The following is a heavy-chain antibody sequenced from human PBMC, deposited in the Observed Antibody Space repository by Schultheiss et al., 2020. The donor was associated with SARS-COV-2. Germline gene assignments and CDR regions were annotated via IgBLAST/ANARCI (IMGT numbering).Heavy chain of an antibody. CDR1: GLTFSSYG. CDR3: AKDFPLAAITPIDY. CDR2: ISWNGDTT. D-gene: IGHD2-15*01. Sequence: GGSLRLSCAASGLTFSSYGMHWVRQAPGKGLEWVSLISWNGDTTYYADSVKGRFTISRDNSRNSLYLQMTSLRPEDTAFYYCAKDFPLAAITPIDYWGQGTLVTVSS. V-gene: IGHV3-43D*04. J-gene: IGHJ4*02.